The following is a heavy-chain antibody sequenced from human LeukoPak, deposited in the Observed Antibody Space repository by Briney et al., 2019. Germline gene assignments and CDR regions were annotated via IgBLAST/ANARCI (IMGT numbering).Heavy chain of an antibody. J-gene: IGHJ4*02. V-gene: IGHV4-34*01. Sequence: SETLSLTCAVYGGSFSGYYWSWIRQPPGKGLEWIGEINHSGSTNYNPSLKSRVTISVDTSKNQFSLKLSSVTAADTAVYYCARDTVHAYDFWSGYSYWGQGTLVTVSS. CDR3: ARDTVHAYDFWSGYSY. CDR1: GGSFSGYY. CDR2: INHSGST. D-gene: IGHD3-3*01.